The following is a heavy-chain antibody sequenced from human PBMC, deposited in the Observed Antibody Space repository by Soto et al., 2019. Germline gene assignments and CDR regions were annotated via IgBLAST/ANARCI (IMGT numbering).Heavy chain of an antibody. CDR2: ISGSGGST. Sequence: EVQLLESGGGLVQPGGSLRLSCAASGFTFSSYAMSWVRQAPGKGLAWVSAISGSGGSTYYADSVKGRFTISRDNSKNTLYLQMNSLRAEDTAVYYCAKGSSGSHMPFDIWGQGTMVTVSS. CDR1: GFTFSSYA. D-gene: IGHD1-26*01. V-gene: IGHV3-23*01. CDR3: AKGSSGSHMPFDI. J-gene: IGHJ3*02.